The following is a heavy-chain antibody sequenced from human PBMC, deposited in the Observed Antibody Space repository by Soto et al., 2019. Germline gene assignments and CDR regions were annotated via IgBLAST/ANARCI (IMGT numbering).Heavy chain of an antibody. CDR1: GFTFSDYY. J-gene: IGHJ6*02. V-gene: IGHV3-11*01. D-gene: IGHD2-2*01. CDR2: ISSSGSTI. CDR3: ARYCSSTSCYGSAYYYGMDV. Sequence: QVQLVESGGGLVKPGGSLRLSCAASGFTFSDYYMSWIRQAPGKGLEWVSYISSSGSTIYYADSVKGRFTISRDNAKNLRYLQMNSLRAEDTAVYYCARYCSSTSCYGSAYYYGMDVWGQGTTVTVSS.